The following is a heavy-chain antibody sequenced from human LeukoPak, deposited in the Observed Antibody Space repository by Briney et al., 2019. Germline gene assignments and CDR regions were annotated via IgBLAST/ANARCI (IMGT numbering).Heavy chain of an antibody. D-gene: IGHD3-3*01. Sequence: GGSLRLSCAVSGFTFSSYAMTWVRQAPGKGLGWVSAISASGGTHYADSVKGRFTISRDNSKNTLFLQMNNLRAEDTAVYYCGSPQYYNFWGGADYWSQGTLVTVSS. CDR1: GFTFSSYA. V-gene: IGHV3-23*01. CDR3: GSPQYYNFWGGADY. J-gene: IGHJ4*02. CDR2: ISASGGT.